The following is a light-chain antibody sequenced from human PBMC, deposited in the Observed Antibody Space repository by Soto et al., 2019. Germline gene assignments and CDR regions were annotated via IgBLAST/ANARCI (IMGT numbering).Light chain of an antibody. CDR2: TAS. V-gene: IGKV1-39*01. CDR3: QQSYSTRLS. J-gene: IGKJ4*02. Sequence: DIQMTQSPPSLSASVGDRVTITCRASQNIDSYLNWYQQKPGKVPELLIYTASSLQSGVPSWFSGSRSGTDFTLTISSLHPSDFATYYYQQSYSTRLSFGGGTKVEIK. CDR1: QNIDSY.